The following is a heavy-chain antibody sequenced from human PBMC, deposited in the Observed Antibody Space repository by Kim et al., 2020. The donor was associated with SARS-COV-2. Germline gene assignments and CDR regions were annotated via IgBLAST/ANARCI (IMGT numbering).Heavy chain of an antibody. CDR3: ASNSGYESNAFDI. Sequence: GESLKISCKGSGYSFTSYWISWVRQMPGKGLEWMGRIDPSDSYTNYSPSFQGHVTISADKSISTAYLQWSSLKASDTAMYYCASNSGYESNAFDIWGQGTMVTVSS. CDR2: IDPSDSYT. J-gene: IGHJ3*02. D-gene: IGHD5-12*01. CDR1: GYSFTSYW. V-gene: IGHV5-10-1*01.